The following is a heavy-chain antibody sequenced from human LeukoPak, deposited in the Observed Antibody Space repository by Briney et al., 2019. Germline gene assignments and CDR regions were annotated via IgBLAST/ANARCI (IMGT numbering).Heavy chain of an antibody. CDR2: IKSKTDAGTT. V-gene: IGHV3-15*01. J-gene: IGHJ3*02. CDR1: GFTFSDAW. Sequence: AGGSLRLSCAASGFTFSDAWMSWVRQAPGKGLEWVGRIKSKTDAGTTDFAAPVKGRFTISRDESKNTVYLQMNSLKTEDTALYYCSTPNVRRASGVIIVGSAFDIWGRGTMVTVSS. CDR3: STPNVRRASGVIIVGSAFDI. D-gene: IGHD3-3*01.